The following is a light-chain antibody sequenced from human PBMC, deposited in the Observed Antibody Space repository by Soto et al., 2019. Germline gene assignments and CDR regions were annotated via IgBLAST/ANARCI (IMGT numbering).Light chain of an antibody. CDR3: QQYGSSPLT. CDR2: RAS. CDR1: QSVSSSY. Sequence: DIFLTQSPFTLSLSPGERATLSCRASQSVSSSYLAWYQQKPGQAPKVLIYRASSRATGIPDRFSGSGSGTDFTLTISRLEPEDFAVYYCQQYGSSPLTFGGGTKVDIK. V-gene: IGKV3-20*01. J-gene: IGKJ4*01.